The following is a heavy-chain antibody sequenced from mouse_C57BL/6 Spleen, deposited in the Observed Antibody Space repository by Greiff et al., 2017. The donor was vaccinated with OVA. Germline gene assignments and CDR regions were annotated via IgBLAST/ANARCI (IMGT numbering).Heavy chain of an antibody. V-gene: IGHV3-6*01. CDR2: ISYDGSN. CDR3: ARGVTGTRYFDY. J-gene: IGHJ2*01. Sequence: EVQLQESGPGLVKPSQSLSLTCSVTGYSITSCYYWYWIRQFPGNNLEWMGFISYDGSNNYNQSLKNRISIPRDTSKNQLFLKLKSVTTEDTATYYCARGVTGTRYFDYWGQGTTLTVSS. D-gene: IGHD4-1*01. CDR1: GYSITSCYY.